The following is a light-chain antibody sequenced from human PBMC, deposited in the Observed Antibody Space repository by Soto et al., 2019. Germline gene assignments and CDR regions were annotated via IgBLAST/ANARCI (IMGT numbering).Light chain of an antibody. V-gene: IGKV2D-30*01. Sequence: DVVVTQSPISLSVTLGQPASISCRCSQSLVYSDGRTYLTWFQQRPGQSPRRLIYKVSNLDSGVQDKFSRSGSDTNFILKISRVKAEDVRLYYCMQGTHVPFTFGQGTRLEIK. J-gene: IGKJ5*01. CDR1: QSLVYSDGRTY. CDR3: MQGTHVPFT. CDR2: KVS.